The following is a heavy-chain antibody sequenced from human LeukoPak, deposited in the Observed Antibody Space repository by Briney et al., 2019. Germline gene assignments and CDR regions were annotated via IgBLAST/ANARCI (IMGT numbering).Heavy chain of an antibody. Sequence: GASVKVSCKASGYTFTANYIHWVRQAPGQGLEWMGRINPNTGVKNYAEKFQGRVTMTRDTSTNTAYMELSRLTSDDTAVYHCARVGAAAGFDPWGQGTLVTVSS. CDR1: GYTFTANY. CDR2: INPNTGVK. D-gene: IGHD6-13*01. CDR3: ARVGAAAGFDP. V-gene: IGHV1-2*06. J-gene: IGHJ5*02.